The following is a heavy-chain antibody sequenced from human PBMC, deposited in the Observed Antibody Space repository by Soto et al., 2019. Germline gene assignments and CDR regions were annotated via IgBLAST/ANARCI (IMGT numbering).Heavy chain of an antibody. CDR2: TYFGGST. CDR3: ARPRHHTAMVFDY. CDR1: GGSISSTPSY. V-gene: IGHV4-39*01. D-gene: IGHD5-18*01. Sequence: SETLSLTCTVSGGSISSTPSYWARIRQPPGKGLEWVGSTYFGGSTYYNPSLKSRVSISVDTSKNQISLKVSPATATDTAVYFCARPRHHTAMVFDYWGQGTLVTVSS. J-gene: IGHJ4*01.